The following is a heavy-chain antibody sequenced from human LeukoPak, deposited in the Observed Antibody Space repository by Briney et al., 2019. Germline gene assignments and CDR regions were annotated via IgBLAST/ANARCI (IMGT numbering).Heavy chain of an antibody. Sequence: PSETLSLTCAVSGDFVNTYYWTWLRQPPGKRPEWIGYNYHSGTTNYNPSLMGRVTISVHTSKNQFSLSLRSVTAADTAVYYCAREVDGRFDVWGQGALVVVSS. CDR1: GDFVNTYY. D-gene: IGHD3-9*01. CDR3: AREVDGRFDV. V-gene: IGHV4-59*02. CDR2: NYHSGTT. J-gene: IGHJ1*01.